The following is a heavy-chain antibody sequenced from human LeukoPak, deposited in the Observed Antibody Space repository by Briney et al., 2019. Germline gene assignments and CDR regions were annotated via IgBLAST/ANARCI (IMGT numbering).Heavy chain of an antibody. J-gene: IGHJ4*02. CDR3: ARHRYCSSTSCYTVGYYFDY. CDR2: IYHGGST. CDR1: GYSISSGYY. Sequence: SETLSLTCAVSGYSISSGYYWGWIRQPPGKGLEWIGSIYHGGSTYYNPSLKSRVTISVDTSKNQFSLKLSSVTAADTAVYYCARHRYCSSTSCYTVGYYFDYWGQGTLVTVSS. D-gene: IGHD2-2*02. V-gene: IGHV4-38-2*01.